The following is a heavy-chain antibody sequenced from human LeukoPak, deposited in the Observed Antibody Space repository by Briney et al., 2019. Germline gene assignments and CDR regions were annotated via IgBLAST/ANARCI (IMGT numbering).Heavy chain of an antibody. CDR2: IHYSGST. CDR3: ARQGSGGRALDI. J-gene: IGHJ3*02. CDR1: GGSISSYY. Sequence: ASETLSLTCTVSGGSISSYYWSWIRQPPGKGLEWIGHIHYSGSTNYNPSLNSRVTISVDTSKSQFSLKLTSVTAADTALYYCARQGSGGRALDIWGQGTMVTVSS. V-gene: IGHV4-59*08.